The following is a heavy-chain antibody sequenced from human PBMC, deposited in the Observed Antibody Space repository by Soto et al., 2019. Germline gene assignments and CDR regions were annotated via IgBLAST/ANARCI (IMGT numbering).Heavy chain of an antibody. CDR2: IIPIFGTA. D-gene: IGHD5-12*01. CDR3: ATSRDGYHYYFDY. CDR1: GGTFSSYA. Sequence: ASVKVSCKASGGTFSSYAISWVRQAPGQGLEWMGGIIPIFGTANYAQKFQGRVTITADESTSTAYMELSSLRSEDTAVYYCATSRDGYHYYFDYWGQGTLVTVSS. V-gene: IGHV1-69*13. J-gene: IGHJ4*02.